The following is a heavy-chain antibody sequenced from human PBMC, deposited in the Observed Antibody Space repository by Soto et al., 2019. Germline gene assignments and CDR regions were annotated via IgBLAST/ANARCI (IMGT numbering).Heavy chain of an antibody. Sequence: SQTLSLTCGISGDSVSSNNVAWNWIRQSPSRGLEWLGRTYYTSKWYNDYAVSVKSRITINPDTSKNQFSLQLNSETPEDTAVYYCVRGRNCAFDIWGQGTMVTVSS. CDR2: TYYTSKWYN. CDR1: GDSVSSNNVA. CDR3: VRGRNCAFDI. J-gene: IGHJ3*02. V-gene: IGHV6-1*01.